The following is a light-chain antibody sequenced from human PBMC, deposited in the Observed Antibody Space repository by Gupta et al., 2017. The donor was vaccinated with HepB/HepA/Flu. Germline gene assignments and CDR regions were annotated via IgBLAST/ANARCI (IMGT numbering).Light chain of an antibody. V-gene: IGKV1-39*01. CDR1: QNINSY. CDR3: QRTHALPQT. J-gene: IGKJ3*01. Sequence: DIQMTQSPSSLSASVGDRVNISCRASQNINSYLNWYHQRPGKAPKLLIYGASSLLGGVPSRFRGSGSGTDFTLTVSSLQPEDFATYYCQRTHALPQTFGPGTKVDFK. CDR2: GAS.